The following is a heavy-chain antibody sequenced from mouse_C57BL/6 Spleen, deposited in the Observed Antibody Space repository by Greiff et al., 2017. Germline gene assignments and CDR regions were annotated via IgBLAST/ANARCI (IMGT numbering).Heavy chain of an antibody. D-gene: IGHD1-1*01. CDR2: INPNNGGT. J-gene: IGHJ2*01. V-gene: IGHV1-26*01. CDR3: TSGYFGSSGEVDY. CDR1: GYTFTDYY. Sequence: EVKLQQSGPELVKPGASVKISCKASGYTFTDYYMNWVKQSHGKSLEWIGDINPNNGGTSYNEKFKGKATLTVDKSSSTVYVELRSLTSEDSAVYYCTSGYFGSSGEVDYWGQGTTLTVSS.